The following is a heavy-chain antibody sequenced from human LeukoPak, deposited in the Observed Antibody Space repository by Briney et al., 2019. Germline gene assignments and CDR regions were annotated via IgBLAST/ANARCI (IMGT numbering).Heavy chain of an antibody. D-gene: IGHD6-6*01. Sequence: GGSLRLSCAASGFTFSSYGMHWVRQAPGKGLEWVTFIRYDGSNQYYADSVKGRFTISRDNAKNSLYLQMNSLRAEDTAVYYCTRDEDFYSSSSDYWGQGTLVTVSS. CDR2: IRYDGSNQ. J-gene: IGHJ4*02. V-gene: IGHV3-30*02. CDR1: GFTFSSYG. CDR3: TRDEDFYSSSSDY.